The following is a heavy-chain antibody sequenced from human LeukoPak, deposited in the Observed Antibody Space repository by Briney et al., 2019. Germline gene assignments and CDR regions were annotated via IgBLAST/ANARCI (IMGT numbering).Heavy chain of an antibody. J-gene: IGHJ4*02. V-gene: IGHV3-7*01. D-gene: IGHD5-18*01. CDR1: GGSFSGYY. Sequence: ETLSLTCAVYGGSFSGYYWSWVRQAPGKGLEWVANIKQDGSEKYYVDSVKGRFTISRDNAKNSLYLQMNSLRAEDTAVYYCADTAMVRWGQGTLVTVSS. CDR2: IKQDGSEK. CDR3: ADTAMVR.